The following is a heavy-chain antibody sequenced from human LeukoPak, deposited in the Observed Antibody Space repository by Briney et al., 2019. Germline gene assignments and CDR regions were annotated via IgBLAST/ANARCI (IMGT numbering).Heavy chain of an antibody. CDR2: IRSKAYGGTT. J-gene: IGHJ6*02. V-gene: IGHV3-49*03. Sequence: GRSLRLSCTASGFTFGDYAMSWFRQAPGKGLEWVGFIRSKAYGGTTEYAASVKGRFTISRDDSKSIAYLQMNSLKTKDTAVYYCTRDLWNDDWSSRGSFGMDVWGQGTTVTVSS. CDR3: TRDLWNDDWSSRGSFGMDV. D-gene: IGHD1-1*01. CDR1: GFTFGDYA.